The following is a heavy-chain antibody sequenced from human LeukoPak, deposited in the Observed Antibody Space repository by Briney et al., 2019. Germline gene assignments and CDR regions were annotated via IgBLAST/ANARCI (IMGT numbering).Heavy chain of an antibody. CDR2: ISGDGGST. CDR1: GFTFDDYA. J-gene: IGHJ4*02. CDR3: AKDSDFWSGPGVDY. D-gene: IGHD3-3*01. Sequence: GGSLRLSCAASGFTFDDYAMHWVRQAPGKGLEWVSLISGDGGSTYCADSVKGRFTISRDNSKNSLYLQMNSLRTEDTALYYCAKDSDFWSGPGVDYWGQGTLVTVSS. V-gene: IGHV3-43*02.